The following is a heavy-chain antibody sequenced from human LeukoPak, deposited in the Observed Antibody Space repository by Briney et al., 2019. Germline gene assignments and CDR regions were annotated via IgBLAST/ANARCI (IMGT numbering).Heavy chain of an antibody. CDR2: IYYSGST. J-gene: IGHJ4*02. CDR3: AIEEGAYYGSGTYFDY. Sequence: PSETLSLTCTVSGGSISSSSYYWGWIRQPPGKGLEWIGSIYYSGSTYYNPSLKSRVTISVDTSKNQFSLKLSSVTAADTAVYYCAIEEGAYYGSGTYFDYWGRGTLVTVSS. CDR1: GGSISSSSYY. V-gene: IGHV4-39*07. D-gene: IGHD3-10*01.